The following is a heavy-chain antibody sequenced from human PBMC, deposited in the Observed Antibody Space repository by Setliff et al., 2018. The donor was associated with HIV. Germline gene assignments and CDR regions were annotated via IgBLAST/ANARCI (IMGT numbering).Heavy chain of an antibody. V-gene: IGHV4-34*01. CDR3: ARGRDYVWGSYRPRRYYYYNMDV. D-gene: IGHD3-16*02. J-gene: IGHJ6*03. CDR2: ITHSGST. Sequence: SETLSLTCAVYGESFSDYYWSWSRQPPGKGLEWIGEITHSGSTNYNPSLKSRVTISVDTSKNQFSLKLTSVTAADTAVYYCARGRDYVWGSYRPRRYYYYNMDVWGKGTTVTVSS. CDR1: GESFSDYY.